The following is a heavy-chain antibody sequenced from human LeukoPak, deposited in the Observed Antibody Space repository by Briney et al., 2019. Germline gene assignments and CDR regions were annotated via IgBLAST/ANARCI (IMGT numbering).Heavy chain of an antibody. CDR3: ATSRTFDY. CDR1: GFTFSSYE. Sequence: GGSLRLSCAASGFTFSSYEMNWVRQAPGKGLEWVSYISSSGSTIYYADSVKGRFTISRDNAENTLYLQMNSLRVDDTAVYYCATSRTFDYWGQGTLVTVSS. J-gene: IGHJ4*02. CDR2: ISSSGSTI. V-gene: IGHV3-48*03.